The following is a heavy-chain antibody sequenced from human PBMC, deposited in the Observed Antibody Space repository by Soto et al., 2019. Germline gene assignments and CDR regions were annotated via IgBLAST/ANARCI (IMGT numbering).Heavy chain of an antibody. CDR3: AKGAVPAAIAYYYYGMDV. CDR2: ISGSGGST. Sequence: PGGSLRLSCAASGFTFSSYAMSWVRQAPGKGLEWVSAISGSGGSTYYADSVKGRFTISRDNSKNTLYLQMNSLRAEDTAVYYCAKGAVPAAIAYYYYGMDVWGQGTTVTVSS. V-gene: IGHV3-23*01. D-gene: IGHD2-2*02. J-gene: IGHJ6*02. CDR1: GFTFSSYA.